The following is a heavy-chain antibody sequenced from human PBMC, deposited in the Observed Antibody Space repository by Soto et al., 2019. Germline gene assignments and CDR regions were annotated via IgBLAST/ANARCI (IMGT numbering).Heavy chain of an antibody. CDR2: IHSDGSTT. Sequence: GGSLRLSCAASGFTFNYYWMHWVRQAPGQGLVWVSHIHSDGSTTTYADSVKGRFTISRDNAKNTLYLQMNSLRAEDTDVYYCVRGDKGGFDLWGQGTTVNVSS. CDR1: GFTFNYYW. CDR3: VRGDKGGFDL. V-gene: IGHV3-74*01. J-gene: IGHJ3*01. D-gene: IGHD2-21*02.